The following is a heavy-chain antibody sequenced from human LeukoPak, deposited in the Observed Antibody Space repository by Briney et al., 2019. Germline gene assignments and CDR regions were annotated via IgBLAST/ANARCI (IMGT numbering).Heavy chain of an antibody. CDR2: INPSGGST. CDR3: ARDFWSGPPQNYMDV. V-gene: IGHV1-46*01. D-gene: IGHD3-3*01. CDR1: GYTFTSYY. Sequence: ASVKVSCKASGYTFTSYYMHWVRQAPGQGLEWMGIINPSGGSTSYAQKFQGRVTMTRDTSTSTVYMELSSLRSEDTAVYYCARDFWSGPPQNYMDVWGKGTTSPSP. J-gene: IGHJ6*03.